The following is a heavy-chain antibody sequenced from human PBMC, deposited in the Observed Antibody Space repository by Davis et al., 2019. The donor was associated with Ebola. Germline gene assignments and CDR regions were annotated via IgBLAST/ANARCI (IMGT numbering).Heavy chain of an antibody. V-gene: IGHV3-30*02. D-gene: IGHD4-17*01. CDR2: IRYDGSNK. CDR1: GFTFSSYG. Sequence: GGSLRLSCAASGFTFSSYGMHWVRQAPGKGLEWVAFIRYDGSNKYYADSVKGRFTISRDNSKNTLYLQMNSLRAEDTAVYYCAKERTTVTNYWYFDLWGRSTLVTVSS. CDR3: AKERTTVTNYWYFDL. J-gene: IGHJ2*01.